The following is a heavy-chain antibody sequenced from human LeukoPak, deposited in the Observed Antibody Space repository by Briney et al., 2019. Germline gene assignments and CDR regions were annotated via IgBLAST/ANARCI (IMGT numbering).Heavy chain of an antibody. CDR2: IYYTGST. Sequence: SETLSLTCTVSGGSISSYFWGWIRQPPGKGLEWIGYIYYTGSTNYNPSLQSRVTISLDTSRNQFSLKLSPVTAADTAVYYCARYDFGSGSSYRSFDYWGQGTLVTVSS. CDR1: GGSISSYF. CDR3: ARYDFGSGSSYRSFDY. D-gene: IGHD3-10*01. J-gene: IGHJ4*02. V-gene: IGHV4-59*08.